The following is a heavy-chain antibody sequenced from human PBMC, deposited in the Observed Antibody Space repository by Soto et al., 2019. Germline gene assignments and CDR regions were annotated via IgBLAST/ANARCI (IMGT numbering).Heavy chain of an antibody. V-gene: IGHV5-51*01. CDR2: ISPGDSDT. D-gene: IGHD3-10*01. Sequence: GESLKISCKGSGYNFTTYWIGWVRQMPGKGLEWMGIISPGDSDTIYSPSFQGQVTISADKSISTAYLQWSSLKASDTAMFYCARYYVSATYYHGVDVWGQGTTVTVSS. J-gene: IGHJ6*02. CDR1: GYNFTTYW. CDR3: ARYYVSATYYHGVDV.